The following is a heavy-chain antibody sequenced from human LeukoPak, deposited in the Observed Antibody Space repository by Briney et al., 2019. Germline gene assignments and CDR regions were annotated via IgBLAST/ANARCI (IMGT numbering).Heavy chain of an antibody. CDR1: GFIFSSYW. Sequence: GGSLRLSCAASGFIFSSYWMSWVRQAPGKGLEWVANIEQDGSEKYYVDSVKGRFTISRDNAKNSLYLQMNSLRAEDTAVYYCARVDSGYDSVDYWGQGTLVTVSS. CDR3: ARVDSGYDSVDY. D-gene: IGHD5-12*01. V-gene: IGHV3-7*03. CDR2: IEQDGSEK. J-gene: IGHJ4*02.